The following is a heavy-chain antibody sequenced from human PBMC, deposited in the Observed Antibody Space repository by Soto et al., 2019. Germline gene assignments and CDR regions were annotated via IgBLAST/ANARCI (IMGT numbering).Heavy chain of an antibody. CDR2: IGGYNGDS. D-gene: IGHD2-8*01. Sequence: QPQLVQSGAEVRKPGASVKVSCKASGYTFTTYGISWVRQAPGQGLEWMGWIGGYNGDSHNAQTFLARLTMTRNTSTNTAYMELRSLRSDDTAVYYCARVGNNGWPLEYDYGGQGTLVSVSS. J-gene: IGHJ4*02. CDR1: GYTFTTYG. CDR3: ARVGNNGWPLEYDY. V-gene: IGHV1-18*04.